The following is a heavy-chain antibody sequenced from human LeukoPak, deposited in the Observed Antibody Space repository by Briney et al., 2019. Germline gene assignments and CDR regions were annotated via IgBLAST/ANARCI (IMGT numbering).Heavy chain of an antibody. CDR1: GGSITSYY. CDR3: ASYSNSWYYFDY. Sequence: SETLSLACTVSGGSITSYYWSWIRQPPGKGLGWIGYMYYSGNSYYNPSLKSRVTISVDTSKNQFSLKLSSMTAADTAVYYCASYSNSWYYFDYWGQGTLVTVSS. J-gene: IGHJ4*02. V-gene: IGHV4-59*01. D-gene: IGHD6-13*01. CDR2: MYYSGNS.